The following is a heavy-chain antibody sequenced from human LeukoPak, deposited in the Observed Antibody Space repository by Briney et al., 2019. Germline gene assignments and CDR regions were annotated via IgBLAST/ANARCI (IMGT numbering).Heavy chain of an antibody. Sequence: ASVKVSCKASGYTFTGYYMHWVRQAPGQGLEWMGWINPNSAGTNYAQRFQGRVTMTRDTSISTAYMELSRLKSDDTAVYYCARVGTTTAAATEGYWGQGTLVTVSS. CDR2: INPNSAGT. J-gene: IGHJ4*02. CDR3: ARVGTTTAAATEGY. D-gene: IGHD6-13*01. CDR1: GYTFTGYY. V-gene: IGHV1-2*02.